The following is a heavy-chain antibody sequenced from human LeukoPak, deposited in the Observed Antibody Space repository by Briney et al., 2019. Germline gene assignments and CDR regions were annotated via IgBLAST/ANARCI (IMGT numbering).Heavy chain of an antibody. D-gene: IGHD6-6*01. V-gene: IGHV3-30*04. CDR1: GFIFSNYA. J-gene: IGHJ4*02. CDR3: ARATSIAARRWLGY. CDR2: ISYDASNK. Sequence: PGGSLRLSCAASGFIFSNYAMHWVRQAPGKGLEWVAVISYDASNKYYADSVKGRFTISRDNAKNTLYLQMNSLRAGDTAVYYCARATSIAARRWLGYWGQGTLVTVSS.